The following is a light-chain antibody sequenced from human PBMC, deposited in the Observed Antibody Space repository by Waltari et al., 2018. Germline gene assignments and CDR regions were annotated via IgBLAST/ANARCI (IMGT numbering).Light chain of an antibody. CDR2: GAS. V-gene: IGKV1-13*02. CDR3: QQFNTYPLT. J-gene: IGKJ4*01. Sequence: AIQLTQAPSSLSASVGERVIITCRASQGIRTRLAWYQQRPGRAPKVLIFGASVLQSGVPSRFSGSGSGTDFTLTISSVQPEDFATYYCQQFNTYPLTFGGGTKVEIK. CDR1: QGIRTR.